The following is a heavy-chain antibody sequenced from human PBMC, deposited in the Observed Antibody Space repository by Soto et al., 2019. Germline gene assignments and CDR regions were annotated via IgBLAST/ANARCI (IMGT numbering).Heavy chain of an antibody. CDR3: AESGSENNWFDP. V-gene: IGHV1-46*01. D-gene: IGHD2-15*01. CDR2: INPSGGST. CDR1: RYTFTNYY. Sequence: QVRLVQSGAEVKKPGASVKVSCKASRYTFTNYYMHWVRQAPGQGLEWMGVINPSGGSTTYAQKFQGRVTMTRDTSTSTVYMELSSLRSEDTAVYYYAESGSENNWFDPWGQGTLVTVSS. J-gene: IGHJ5*02.